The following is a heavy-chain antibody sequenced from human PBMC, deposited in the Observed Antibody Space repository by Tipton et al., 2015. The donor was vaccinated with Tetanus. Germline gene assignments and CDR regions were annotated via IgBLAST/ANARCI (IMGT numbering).Heavy chain of an antibody. CDR2: ISNDGSNK. CDR3: ARGMAEASNCGGDCYSDY. D-gene: IGHD2-21*02. J-gene: IGHJ4*02. Sequence: QVQLVQSGGGVVQPGRSLKLSCADSGFTFSSYGMHWVRQAPGKGLEWVALISNDGSNKYYADSVKGRFTISRDNSKNTLYLQMNSLRAEDTAVYSCARGMAEASNCGGDCYSDYWGQGTLVTVSS. CDR1: GFTFSSYG. V-gene: IGHV3-30*03.